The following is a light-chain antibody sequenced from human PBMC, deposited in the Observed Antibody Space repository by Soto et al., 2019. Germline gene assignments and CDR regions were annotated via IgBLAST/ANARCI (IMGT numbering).Light chain of an antibody. V-gene: IGLV2-8*01. CDR1: SSDVGDYDY. CDR3: TSYTGSDTPVL. Sequence: QSALTQPPSASGSPGQSVTISCTGTSSDVGDYDYVSWYQQHPGKAPKLLIFEVNKRPSGVPNRFSGSKSGNTASLTVSGLQAEDEAHYYCTSYTGSDTPVLFGGGTKLTVL. J-gene: IGLJ2*01. CDR2: EVN.